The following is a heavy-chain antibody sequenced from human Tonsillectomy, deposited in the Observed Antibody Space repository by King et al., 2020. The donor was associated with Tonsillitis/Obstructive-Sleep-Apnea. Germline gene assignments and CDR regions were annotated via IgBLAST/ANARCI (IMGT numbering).Heavy chain of an antibody. CDR1: GGSFSGYY. CDR2: INHSGST. D-gene: IGHD3-10*01. J-gene: IGHJ6*03. V-gene: IGHV4-34*01. Sequence: VQLQQWGAGLLKPSETLSLTCAVYGGSFSGYYWSGIRQPPGKGLEWIGEINHSGSTNYNPSLKSRVTISVDTSKNQFSLKLSSVTAADTAVYYCARGLRGARIYYYYYMDVWGKGTTVTVSS. CDR3: ARGLRGARIYYYYYMDV.